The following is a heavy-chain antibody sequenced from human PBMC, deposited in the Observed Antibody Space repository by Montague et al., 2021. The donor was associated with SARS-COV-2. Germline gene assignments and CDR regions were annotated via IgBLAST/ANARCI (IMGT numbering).Heavy chain of an antibody. CDR3: AKDRRIVVATGGEVDY. V-gene: IGHV3-23*01. D-gene: IGHD1-26*01. Sequence: SLRLSCAASGFTFSSYAMSWVRQAPGKGLEWVSSISATGGSTYYADSVRGRFTISRDNSKNTLYLQMNILRAEDTAVYFCAKDRRIVVATGGEVDYWGQGTLVTVSS. CDR1: GFTFSSYA. CDR2: ISATGGST. J-gene: IGHJ4*02.